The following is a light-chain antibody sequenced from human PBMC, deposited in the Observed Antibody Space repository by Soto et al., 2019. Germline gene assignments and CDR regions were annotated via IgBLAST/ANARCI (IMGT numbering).Light chain of an antibody. Sequence: EIVLTQSPGTLSLSPGERATLSCRASQSVTNGYLAWYQHKPGQAPRLLIHGASNRATGIPDRFIGSGSGTDVTLTISRLETEDFAVYHCQQYGRSHATFGQGTKLEIK. CDR1: QSVTNGY. CDR3: QQYGRSHAT. CDR2: GAS. J-gene: IGKJ2*01. V-gene: IGKV3-20*01.